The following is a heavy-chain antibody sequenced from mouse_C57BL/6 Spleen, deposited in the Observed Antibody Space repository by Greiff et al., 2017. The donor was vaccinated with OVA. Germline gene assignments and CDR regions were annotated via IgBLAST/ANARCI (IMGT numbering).Heavy chain of an antibody. V-gene: IGHV1-69*01. D-gene: IGHD1-1*01. Sequence: VQLQQPGAELVMPGASVKLSCKASGYTFTSYWMHWVKQRPGQGLEWIGEIDPSDSYTNYNQKFKGKSTLTVDKSSSTAYMQLSSLTSEDSAVYYCARALGSSYGFAYWGQGTLVTVSA. CDR2: IDPSDSYT. CDR1: GYTFTSYW. J-gene: IGHJ3*01. CDR3: ARALGSSYGFAY.